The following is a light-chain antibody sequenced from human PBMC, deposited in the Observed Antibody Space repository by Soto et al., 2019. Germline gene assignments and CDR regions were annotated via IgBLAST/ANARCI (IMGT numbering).Light chain of an antibody. V-gene: IGKV1-9*01. Sequence: DIQLTQSPSFLSASVGDRVTIAFRAGQGITNHLAWYQQKPGKAPKLLIYAASTLQSGVPSRFSGSGSGTEFTFTISSLQPEDFASYYCQQLDSFPLTFGQGTRLEIK. CDR3: QQLDSFPLT. CDR1: QGITNH. CDR2: AAS. J-gene: IGKJ5*01.